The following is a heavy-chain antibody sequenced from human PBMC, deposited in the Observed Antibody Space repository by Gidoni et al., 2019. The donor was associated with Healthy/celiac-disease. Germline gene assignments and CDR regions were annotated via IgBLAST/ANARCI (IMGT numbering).Heavy chain of an antibody. V-gene: IGHV3-66*01. D-gene: IGHD3-22*01. CDR2: IYSGGST. Sequence: EVQLVESGGGLVQPGGSLSRSCAASGFTVTSNYMGWVRQAPGKGLGWVSVIYSGGSTYYADSVKGRFTISRDNSKNTLYLQMNSLRAEDTAVYYCARMPYYYDSSGSPRDWFDPWGQGTLVTVSS. CDR1: GFTVTSNY. J-gene: IGHJ5*02. CDR3: ARMPYYYDSSGSPRDWFDP.